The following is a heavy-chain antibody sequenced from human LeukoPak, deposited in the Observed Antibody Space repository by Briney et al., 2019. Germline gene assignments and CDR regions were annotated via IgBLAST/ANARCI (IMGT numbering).Heavy chain of an antibody. V-gene: IGHV4-39*01. Sequence: PSETLSLTCTVSGASVSGSAYYWGWIRQPPGKGLEWIGNIYYSGSTYYNESLESRVTISIDTSKNQFSLKLNSVTAAGTAMHYCAKSGGYGLIDYWGQGTLVTVSS. CDR1: GASVSGSAYY. CDR2: IYYSGST. J-gene: IGHJ4*02. D-gene: IGHD1-26*01. CDR3: AKSGGYGLIDY.